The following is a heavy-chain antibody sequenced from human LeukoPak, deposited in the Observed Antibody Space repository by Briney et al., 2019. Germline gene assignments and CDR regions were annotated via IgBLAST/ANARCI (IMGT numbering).Heavy chain of an antibody. CDR3: ARVRKLPLEWDLIDF. D-gene: IGHD1-1*01. CDR1: GVSISSGGYY. CDR2: IYHSGNT. Sequence: PSETLSLTRTVSGVSISSGGYYWTWIRQRPGEALEWIGYIYHSGNTYYNPSLMSRIVLSVDTSKSQFSLKVTSVTAADTALYYCARVRKLPLEWDLIDFWGQGTLVTVSS. V-gene: IGHV4-31*03. J-gene: IGHJ4*02.